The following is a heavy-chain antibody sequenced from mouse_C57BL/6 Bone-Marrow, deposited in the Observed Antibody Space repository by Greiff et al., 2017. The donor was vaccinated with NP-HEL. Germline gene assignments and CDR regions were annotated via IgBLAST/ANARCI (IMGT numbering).Heavy chain of an antibody. CDR2: LNPGSGGT. D-gene: IGHD1-1*01. CDR1: GYAFTNYL. V-gene: IGHV1-54*01. J-gene: IGHJ3*01. Sequence: VQLQESGAELVRPGTSVKVSCKASGYAFTNYLIEWVKQRPGQGLEWIGVLNPGSGGTNYNEKFKGKATLTADKSSSTAYMQLSSLTSEDSAVYFCANYYGSSPFAYWGQGTLVTVSA. CDR3: ANYYGSSPFAY.